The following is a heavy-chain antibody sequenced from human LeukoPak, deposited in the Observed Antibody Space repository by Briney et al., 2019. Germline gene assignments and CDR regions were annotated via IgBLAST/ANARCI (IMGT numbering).Heavy chain of an antibody. CDR1: GGSISSSSYY. J-gene: IGHJ4*02. CDR3: ASYPPEMTGYSSSWYPVRDY. D-gene: IGHD6-13*01. Sequence: SETLSLTCTVSGGSISSSSYYWGWLRQPPGKGLEWIGSIYYSGSTYYNPSLKSRVTISVDTSKNQFSLKLSSVTAADTAVYYCASYPPEMTGYSSSWYPVRDYWGQGTLVTVSS. V-gene: IGHV4-39*01. CDR2: IYYSGST.